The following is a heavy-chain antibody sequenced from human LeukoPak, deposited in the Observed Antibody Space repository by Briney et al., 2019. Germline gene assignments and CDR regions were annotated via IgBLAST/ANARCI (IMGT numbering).Heavy chain of an antibody. CDR3: ASLGPRREWLSPWLD. CDR1: GYTFTSYG. CDR2: ISAYNGNT. D-gene: IGHD3-3*01. V-gene: IGHV1-18*01. J-gene: IGHJ4*02. Sequence: ASVKVSCKASGYTFTSYGISWVRQAPGQGLEWMGWISAYNGNTNYAQKLQGRVTITADESTSTAYMELSSLRSEDTAVYYCASLGPRREWLSPWLDWGQGTLVTVSS.